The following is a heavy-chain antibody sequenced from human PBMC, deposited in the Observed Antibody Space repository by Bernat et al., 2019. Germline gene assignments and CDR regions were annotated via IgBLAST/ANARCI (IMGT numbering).Heavy chain of an antibody. CDR1: GFTFSSYA. CDR3: AKDLGYCSGGSCYAYYFDY. Sequence: VQLVESGGGLVQPGGSLRLSCAASGFTFSSYAMSWVRQAPGKGLEWVSAISGSGGSTYYADSVKGRFTISRDNSKNTLYLQMNSLRAEDTAVYYCAKDLGYCSGGSCYAYYFDYWGQGTLVTVSS. J-gene: IGHJ4*02. CDR2: ISGSGGST. D-gene: IGHD2-15*01. V-gene: IGHV3-23*04.